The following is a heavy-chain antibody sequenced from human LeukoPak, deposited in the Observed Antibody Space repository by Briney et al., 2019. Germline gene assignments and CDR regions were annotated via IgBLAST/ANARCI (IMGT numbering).Heavy chain of an antibody. CDR1: GGTFSSYA. D-gene: IGHD1-26*01. CDR3: ARDSPISGSYYGGLGH. J-gene: IGHJ4*02. CDR2: IIPIFGTA. V-gene: IGHV1-69*13. Sequence: SVTVSCKASGGTFSSYAISWVRQAPGQGLEWMGGIIPIFGTANYAQKFQGRVTITADESTSTAYMELSSLRSEDTAVYYCARDSPISGSYYGGLGHWGQGTLVTVSS.